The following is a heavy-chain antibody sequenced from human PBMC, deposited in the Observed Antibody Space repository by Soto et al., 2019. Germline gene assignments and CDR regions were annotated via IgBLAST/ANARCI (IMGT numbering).Heavy chain of an antibody. CDR2: INAGNGNT. Sequence: ASVKVSCKASGYTFTSYAMHWVRQAPGQRLEWMGWINAGNGNTKYSQKFQGRVTITRDTSASTAYMELSSLRSEDTAVYYCARDFYYDYGDYGLDYWGQGTPVTVSS. V-gene: IGHV1-3*01. D-gene: IGHD4-17*01. CDR1: GYTFTSYA. J-gene: IGHJ4*02. CDR3: ARDFYYDYGDYGLDY.